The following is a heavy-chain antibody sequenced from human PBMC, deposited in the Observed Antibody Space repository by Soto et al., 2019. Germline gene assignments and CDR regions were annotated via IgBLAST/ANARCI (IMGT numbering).Heavy chain of an antibody. J-gene: IGHJ4*02. CDR3: ARDGLYYYDSSGYYY. V-gene: IGHV3-30*04. CDR1: GFTFSSYA. Sequence: GGSLRLSCAASGFTFSSYAMHWVRQAPGKGLEWVAVISYDGSSKNYADSVKGRFTISRDNSKNTLYLQINSLRPEDTALYYCARDGLYYYDSSGYYYWGQGTLVTVSS. CDR2: ISYDGSSK. D-gene: IGHD3-22*01.